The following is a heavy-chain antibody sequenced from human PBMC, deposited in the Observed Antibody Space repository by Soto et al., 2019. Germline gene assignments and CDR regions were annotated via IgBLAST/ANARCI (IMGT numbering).Heavy chain of an antibody. J-gene: IGHJ5*02. CDR2: IYYSGST. D-gene: IGHD2-2*02. V-gene: IGHV4-39*01. Sequence: SETLSLTCTVSGGSISRSTYYWGWIRQPPGKGLEWIGSIYYSGSTYYRPSLKSRVTISVDTSKNQFSLKLSSVTAADTAVYYCARQVPAAIRLGWFDPWGQGTLVTVS. CDR1: GGSISRSTYY. CDR3: ARQVPAAIRLGWFDP.